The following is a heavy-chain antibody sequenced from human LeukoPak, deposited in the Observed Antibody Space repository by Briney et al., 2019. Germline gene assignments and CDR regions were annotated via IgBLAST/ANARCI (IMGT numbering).Heavy chain of an antibody. CDR3: ARPFGNGWFLRDY. D-gene: IGHD6-19*01. Sequence: GGSLRLSCAASGFTISGFSMTWVRQAPGKGLEWVANIKGDGSEKYYVDSVRGRFTISRDNAKNSLYLQMNNLRAEDTAVYYCARPFGNGWFLRDYWGRGTLVTVSS. V-gene: IGHV3-7*01. CDR2: IKGDGSEK. J-gene: IGHJ4*02. CDR1: GFTISGFS.